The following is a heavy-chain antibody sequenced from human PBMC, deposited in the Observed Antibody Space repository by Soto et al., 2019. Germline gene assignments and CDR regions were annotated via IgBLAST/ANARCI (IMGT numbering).Heavy chain of an antibody. V-gene: IGHV1-2*02. D-gene: IGHD3-22*01. Sequence: QVQVEQSGAEVKKPGASVKVSSKTSGYTFSDYYMHWVRQAPGQGLEWMGWINPNSGNTDYAQKFRGRVTMTRDTSITTAYMELTSLRSDVTAIYYCARDLRGYSTWFDPWGQGTLVTVSS. CDR1: GYTFSDYY. J-gene: IGHJ5*02. CDR3: ARDLRGYSTWFDP. CDR2: INPNSGNT.